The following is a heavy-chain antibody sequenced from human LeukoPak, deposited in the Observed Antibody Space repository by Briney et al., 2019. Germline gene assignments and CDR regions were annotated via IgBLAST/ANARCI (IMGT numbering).Heavy chain of an antibody. D-gene: IGHD3-22*01. CDR3: AKDYGYYDSSGYFYYFDY. V-gene: IGHV3-23*01. Sequence: GGSLRLSCAASGFTFSSYAMSWVRQAPGKGLEWVSTLIDSGGSAYYADSVKGRFTISRDNSKNTLYLQMNSLRAEDTAVYYCAKDYGYYDSSGYFYYFDYWGQGTLVTVSS. CDR2: LIDSGGSA. CDR1: GFTFSSYA. J-gene: IGHJ4*02.